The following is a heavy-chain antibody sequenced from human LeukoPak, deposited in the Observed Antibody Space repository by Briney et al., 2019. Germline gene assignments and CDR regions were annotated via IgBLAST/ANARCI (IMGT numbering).Heavy chain of an antibody. CDR3: ARDPGGGYLTSGDAFDI. V-gene: IGHV4-34*01. CDR1: GGSFSGYY. J-gene: IGHJ3*02. D-gene: IGHD5-12*01. Sequence: SETLSLTCAVYGGSFSGYYWSWIRQPPGKGLEWIGEINHSGSTNYNPSLKSRVTISVDTSKNQFSLKLSSVTAADTAVYYCARDPGGGYLTSGDAFDIWGQGTMVTVSS. CDR2: INHSGST.